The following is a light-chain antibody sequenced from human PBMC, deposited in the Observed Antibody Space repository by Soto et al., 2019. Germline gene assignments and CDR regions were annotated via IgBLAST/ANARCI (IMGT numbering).Light chain of an antibody. V-gene: IGKV1-39*01. CDR3: QQTPLLLIS. Sequence: ITHSPSAVSEYVRDRVTITCRTSQKISRYLNWYQQKPGKAPKILIYAASSLQSGVPSRFSGSGSGTDFTPTIRCFQPQDFASSYSQQTPLLLISFGGGTK. J-gene: IGKJ4*01. CDR2: AAS. CDR1: QKISRY.